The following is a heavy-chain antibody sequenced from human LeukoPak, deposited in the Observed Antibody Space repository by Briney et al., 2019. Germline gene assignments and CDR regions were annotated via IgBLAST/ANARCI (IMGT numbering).Heavy chain of an antibody. CDR2: IIPMFGEG. V-gene: IGHV1-69*05. Sequence: ASVKVSCKASRGSFRTFSMNWVRQAPGQGLEWMGGIIPMFGEGNYAQKFQGRVTITTDESRRTAYMELRSLRSEDTAVYYCARRYYYDSPTYFEDAFDIWGQGTMVTVSS. J-gene: IGHJ3*02. CDR1: RGSFRTFS. D-gene: IGHD3-22*01. CDR3: ARRYYYDSPTYFEDAFDI.